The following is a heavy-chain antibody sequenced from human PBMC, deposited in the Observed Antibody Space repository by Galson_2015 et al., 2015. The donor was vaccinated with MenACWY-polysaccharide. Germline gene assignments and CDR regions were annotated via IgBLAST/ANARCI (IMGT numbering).Heavy chain of an antibody. Sequence: SLRLSCAASGFTFTNYAMNWVRQAPGKGLEWVSSIGGSGTTYYADSVKGRFTISRDNSKNMVHLQMNSLRAEDTAIYYCAKANSGGICTSGWACWFDPRGQGTLVTVSS. J-gene: IGHJ5*02. CDR2: IGGSGTT. CDR3: AKANSGGICTSGWACWFDP. V-gene: IGHV3-23*01. D-gene: IGHD2-15*01. CDR1: GFTFTNYA.